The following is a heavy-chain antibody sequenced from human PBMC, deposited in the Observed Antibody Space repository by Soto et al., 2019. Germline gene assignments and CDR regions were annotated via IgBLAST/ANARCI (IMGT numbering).Heavy chain of an antibody. Sequence: LRLSCAASGFTFSSYWMSWVRQAPGKGLEWVANIKQDGSEKYYVDSVKGRFTISRDNAKNSLYLQMNSLRAEDTAVYYCARGDIVLMVYAWDYWGQGTLVTV. J-gene: IGHJ4*02. V-gene: IGHV3-7*01. CDR2: IKQDGSEK. CDR1: GFTFSSYW. CDR3: ARGDIVLMVYAWDY. D-gene: IGHD2-8*01.